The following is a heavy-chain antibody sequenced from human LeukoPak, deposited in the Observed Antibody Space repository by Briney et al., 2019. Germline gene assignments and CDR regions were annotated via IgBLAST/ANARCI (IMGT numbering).Heavy chain of an antibody. D-gene: IGHD3-22*01. Sequence: SETLSLTCTVSGGSISSSSYYWGWIRQPPGKGLEWIGSIYYSGSTYYNPSLKSRVTISVDTSKNQFSLKLSSVTAADTAVYYCARTGFNYDASGYYYYWGPGTLVTVSS. CDR3: ARTGFNYDASGYYYY. V-gene: IGHV4-39*01. CDR1: GGSISSSSYY. J-gene: IGHJ4*02. CDR2: IYYSGST.